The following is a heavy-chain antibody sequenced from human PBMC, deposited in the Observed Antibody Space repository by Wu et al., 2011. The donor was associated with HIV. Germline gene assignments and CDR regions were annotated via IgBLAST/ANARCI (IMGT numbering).Heavy chain of an antibody. J-gene: IGHJ6*03. CDR2: IIPIFGTA. D-gene: IGHD1-26*01. V-gene: IGHV1-69*14. CDR1: GDTFSSHA. CDR3: ARSGRQWDPSAYYYYMDV. Sequence: QVQLVQSGAEVKKPGSSLKVSCKASGDTFSSHAISWVRQAPGQGLEWMGGIIPIFGTANYAQKFQGRVTIIADKFTSTAYMELSSLRSEDTAVYYCARSGRQWDPSAYYYYMDVWGKGTTVTVSS.